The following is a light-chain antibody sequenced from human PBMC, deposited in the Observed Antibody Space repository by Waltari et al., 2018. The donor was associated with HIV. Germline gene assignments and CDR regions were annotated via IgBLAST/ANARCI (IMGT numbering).Light chain of an antibody. CDR2: EVN. CDR1: SSDVGAYNT. J-gene: IGLJ2*01. CDR3: SSYTTRSTLV. V-gene: IGLV2-14*01. Sequence: QSALTQPASVSGSPGQSITISCTGTSSDVGAYNTISWFQQHPGKVPKFIIFEVNNRPSGVSKSFSCSKSGNTASLTISGLQAEDEADYYCSSYTTRSTLVFGGGTKLTVL.